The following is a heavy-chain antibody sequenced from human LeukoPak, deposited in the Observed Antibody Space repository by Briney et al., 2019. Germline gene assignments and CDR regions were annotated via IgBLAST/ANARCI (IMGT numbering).Heavy chain of an antibody. CDR2: INPNSGGT. CDR1: GYTFTGCY. D-gene: IGHD3-16*02. Sequence: ASVKVSCKASGYTFTGCYMHWVRQAPGQGLEWMGWINPNSGGTNYAQKFQGRVTMTRDTSISTAYMELSRLRSDDTAVYYCARDSRLRLGELSLAFDYWGQGTLVTVSS. V-gene: IGHV1-2*02. CDR3: ARDSRLRLGELSLAFDY. J-gene: IGHJ4*02.